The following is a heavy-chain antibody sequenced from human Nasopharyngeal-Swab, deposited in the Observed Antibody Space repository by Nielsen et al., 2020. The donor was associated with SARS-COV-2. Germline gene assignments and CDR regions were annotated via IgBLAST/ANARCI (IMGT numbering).Heavy chain of an antibody. CDR1: GFIFTNYA. D-gene: IGHD1-26*01. CDR3: SKDQGGSGSYYWGDH. Sequence: GESLKISCAASGFIFTNYAMNWVRQAPGRGLEWVSSISGSGANTYYADSVKGRFTISRDNSKNTLYLQMNSLRAEDTAIFYCSKDQGGSGSYYWGDHWGQGTLVTVSS. J-gene: IGHJ4*02. V-gene: IGHV3-23*01. CDR2: ISGSGANT.